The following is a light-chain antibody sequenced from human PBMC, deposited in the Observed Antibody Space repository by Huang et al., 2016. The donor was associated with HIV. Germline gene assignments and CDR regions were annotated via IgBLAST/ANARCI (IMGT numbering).Light chain of an antibody. V-gene: IGKV1-39*01. Sequence: DIQMTQSPSFLSASVGDRVTITCRASQSIHTYLNWYQQKPGKAPKVLIYGASRLESGVPSRFRGRASGTDFTITITSLQPEDFATYFCQQTYSTPLTFGGGTKVDIK. CDR3: QQTYSTPLT. J-gene: IGKJ4*01. CDR2: GAS. CDR1: QSIHTY.